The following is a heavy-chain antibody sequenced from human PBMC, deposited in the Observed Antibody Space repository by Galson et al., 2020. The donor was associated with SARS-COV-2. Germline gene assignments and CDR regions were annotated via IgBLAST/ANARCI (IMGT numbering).Heavy chain of an antibody. CDR1: GFTFSSYA. CDR3: AKDGGGSYYR. D-gene: IGHD1-26*01. J-gene: IGHJ5*02. CDR2: ISGSGGST. V-gene: IGHV3-23*01. Sequence: GESLKISCAASGFTFSSYAMSWVRQAPGKGLEWVSAISGSGGSTYYADSVKGRFTISRDNSKNTLYLQMNSLRAEDTAVYYCAKDGGGSYYRWGQGTLVTGSS.